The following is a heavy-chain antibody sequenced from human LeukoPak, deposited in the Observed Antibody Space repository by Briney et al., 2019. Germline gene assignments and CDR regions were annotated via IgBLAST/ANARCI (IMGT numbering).Heavy chain of an antibody. Sequence: GGSLRLSCAASGFTFRDYGMSWVRQAPGKGLEWVSALTGSGGTTYYADSVKGRFTISRDNSKNTPYPQMNSLTAEDTAVYYCARDRMGAILYFDYWGQGTLVTVSS. D-gene: IGHD1-26*01. V-gene: IGHV3-23*01. CDR2: LTGSGGTT. J-gene: IGHJ4*02. CDR3: ARDRMGAILYFDY. CDR1: GFTFRDYG.